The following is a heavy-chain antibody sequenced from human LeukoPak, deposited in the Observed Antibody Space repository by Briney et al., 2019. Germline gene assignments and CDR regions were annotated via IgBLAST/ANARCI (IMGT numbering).Heavy chain of an antibody. CDR3: ARGPRMEGLDY. J-gene: IGHJ4*02. Sequence: GGSLRLSCAGSGFIFNNYAMHWVRQPPGKGLEWVSGISWNSGSIDYADSVKGRFTISRDNSKNTLYLQMNSLRAEDTAVYYCARGPRMEGLDYWGQGTLVTVSS. D-gene: IGHD3-3*01. CDR1: GFIFNNYA. CDR2: ISWNSGSI. V-gene: IGHV3-9*01.